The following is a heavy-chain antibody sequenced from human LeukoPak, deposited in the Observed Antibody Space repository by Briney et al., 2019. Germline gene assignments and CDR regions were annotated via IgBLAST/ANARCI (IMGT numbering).Heavy chain of an antibody. V-gene: IGHV7-4-1*02. Sequence: ASVKVSCKASGYSFTGYYMHWVRQAPGQGLEWMGWIHPSTGNPTYAQGFTGRFVFSLDTSVSTTYLQISSLKAEDSAVYYCARAYQRLGELSLPDYWGQGTLVTVSS. D-gene: IGHD3-16*02. CDR2: IHPSTGNP. CDR3: ARAYQRLGELSLPDY. CDR1: GYSFTGYY. J-gene: IGHJ4*02.